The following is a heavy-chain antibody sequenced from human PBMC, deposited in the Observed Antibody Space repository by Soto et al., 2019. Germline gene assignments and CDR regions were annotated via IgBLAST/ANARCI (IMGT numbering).Heavy chain of an antibody. Sequence: QVQLVESGGGVVQPGRSLRLSCAASGFALSVYAMHWVRQAPGKGLEWVAVISYDGTIKHYMDSVKGRFTISRDKSKSMVFLHMNRLMREDTAVCYCARAERSGYYDSWGLGTLVTVSS. CDR1: GFALSVYA. CDR3: ARAERSGYYDS. J-gene: IGHJ4*02. D-gene: IGHD3-3*01. CDR2: ISYDGTIK. V-gene: IGHV3-30-3*01.